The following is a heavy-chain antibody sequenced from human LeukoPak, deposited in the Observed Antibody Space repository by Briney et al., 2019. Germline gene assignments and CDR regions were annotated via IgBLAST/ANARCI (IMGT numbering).Heavy chain of an antibody. J-gene: IGHJ3*02. V-gene: IGHV1-46*01. Sequence: ASVKVSCKASGYTFTGYYMHWVRQAPGQGLEWMGIINPSGGSTSYAQKFQGRVTMTRDTSTSTVYMELSSLRSEDTAVYYCTRVANQTFDIWGQGTMVTVSS. CDR1: GYTFTGYY. CDR2: INPSGGST. CDR3: TRVANQTFDI. D-gene: IGHD2-21*01.